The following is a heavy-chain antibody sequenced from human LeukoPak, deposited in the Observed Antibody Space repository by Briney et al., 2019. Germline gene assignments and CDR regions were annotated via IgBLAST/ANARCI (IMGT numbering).Heavy chain of an antibody. D-gene: IGHD3-3*01. Sequence: ASVKVSCKVSGYTLTELSMHWVRQAPGKGLEWMGGFDPEDGETIYAQKFQGRVTMTEDTSTDTAYMEMSSLRSEDTAVYYCATLYANKITIFGYYFDYWGQGTLVTVSS. CDR2: FDPEDGET. V-gene: IGHV1-24*01. CDR3: ATLYANKITIFGYYFDY. J-gene: IGHJ4*02. CDR1: GYTLTELS.